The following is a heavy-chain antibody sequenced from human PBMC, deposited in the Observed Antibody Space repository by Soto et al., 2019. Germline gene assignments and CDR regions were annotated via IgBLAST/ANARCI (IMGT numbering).Heavy chain of an antibody. CDR1: KLTFSSYG. CDR3: AKDIGYCSGTTCYHPGMDV. D-gene: IGHD2-2*01. J-gene: IGHJ6*02. CDR2: ISHDGVNK. V-gene: IGHV3-30*18. Sequence: GGSLRLSCAVTKLTFSSYGMHWVRQAPGKGLEWVAVISHDGVNKKYGDSVKGRFTISRDNSKKTLYLQMNSLRSEDTAVYYCAKDIGYCSGTTCYHPGMDVWGQGTTVTAP.